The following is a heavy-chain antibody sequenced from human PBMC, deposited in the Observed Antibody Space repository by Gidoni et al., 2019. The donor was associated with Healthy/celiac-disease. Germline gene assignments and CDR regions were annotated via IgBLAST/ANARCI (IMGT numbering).Heavy chain of an antibody. CDR2: ISGSGGST. Sequence: EVQLLESGGGLVQPGGSLRLSCAASGFTFSSYAMSWVRQAPGKGLEWVSAISGSGGSTYYADSVKGRFTISRDNSKNTLYLQMNSLRAEDTAVYYCAGVEWLKTLRGVYFDLWGRGTLVTVSS. D-gene: IGHD3-3*01. J-gene: IGHJ2*01. CDR1: GFTFSSYA. CDR3: AGVEWLKTLRGVYFDL. V-gene: IGHV3-23*01.